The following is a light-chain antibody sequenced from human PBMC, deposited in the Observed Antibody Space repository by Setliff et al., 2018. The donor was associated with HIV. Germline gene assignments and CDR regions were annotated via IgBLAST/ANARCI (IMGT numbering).Light chain of an antibody. CDR2: QVI. CDR1: SSDVGGYNY. CDR3: SASRPSTNLVV. V-gene: IGLV2-14*01. J-gene: IGLJ1*01. Sequence: QSALAQPASVSGSPGQSIAISCTGSSSDVGGYNYVSWYQQLPGKAPKLMIFQVINRPSGVSNRFSGSKSGNTASLTISGLQAEDEANYYCSASRPSTNLVVFGTGTKVTVL.